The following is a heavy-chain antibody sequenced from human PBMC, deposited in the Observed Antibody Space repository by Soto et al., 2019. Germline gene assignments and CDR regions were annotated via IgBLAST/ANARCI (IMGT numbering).Heavy chain of an antibody. CDR2: ISYDGTNK. D-gene: IGHD2-21*01. CDR1: GFTFSSYG. CDR3: ARSLSALFSLGDFNY. J-gene: IGHJ4*02. V-gene: IGHV3-30*03. Sequence: GGSLRLSCAASGFTFSSYGMHWVRQAPGKGLEWVAVISYDGTNKYYAASVKGRFTISSDSSKNTFYLRMNSLRAEDTAMYYCARSLSALFSLGDFNYWGQGALVTVSS.